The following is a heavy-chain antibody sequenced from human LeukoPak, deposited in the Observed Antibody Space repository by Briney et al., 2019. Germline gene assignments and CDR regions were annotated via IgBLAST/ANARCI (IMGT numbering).Heavy chain of an antibody. V-gene: IGHV1-46*01. CDR3: ARDWEQQLIPYH. CDR1: GYTFTSYY. CDR2: INPSGGST. D-gene: IGHD6-13*01. J-gene: IGHJ4*02. Sequence: ASVKVSCKASGYTFTSYYMHWVRQAPGQGLEWMGIINPSGGSTSYAQKFQGRVTMARDTSTSTVYMELSSLRSEDTAVYYCARDWEQQLIPYHWGQGTLVTVSS.